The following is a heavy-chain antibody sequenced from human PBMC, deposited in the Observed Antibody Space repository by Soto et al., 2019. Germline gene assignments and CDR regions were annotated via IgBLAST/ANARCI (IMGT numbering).Heavy chain of an antibody. V-gene: IGHV3-33*01. CDR1: GFTFSSYG. D-gene: IGHD3-22*01. CDR3: ARGGYYDSSGYSGILIDY. J-gene: IGHJ4*02. CDR2: IWYDGSNK. Sequence: GGSLRLSCAASGFTFSSYGMHWVRQAPGKGLEWVAVIWYDGSNKYYADSVKGRFTISRDNSKNTLYLQMNSLRAEDTAVYYCARGGYYDSSGYSGILIDYWGQGTLVTASS.